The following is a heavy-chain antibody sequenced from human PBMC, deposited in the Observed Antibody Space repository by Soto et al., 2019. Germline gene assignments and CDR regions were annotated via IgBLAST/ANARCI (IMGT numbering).Heavy chain of an antibody. Sequence: VQLVQSGGEVRKPGASVKVSCKASGYTFTTYGISWVRQAPGQGLEWMGWISPYNGTTKYAEKFQGEMTMTTDTATSTAYMDLRSLRSDDTAVYYCARDGERDTGLNFYYYLHGMDAWGQGTRVTVSS. CDR1: GYTFTTYG. CDR2: ISPYNGTT. V-gene: IGHV1-18*04. CDR3: ARDGERDTGLNFYYYLHGMDA. J-gene: IGHJ6*02. D-gene: IGHD1-1*01.